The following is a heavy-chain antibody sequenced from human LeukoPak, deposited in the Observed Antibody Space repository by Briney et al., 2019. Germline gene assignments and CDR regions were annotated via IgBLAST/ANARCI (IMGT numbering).Heavy chain of an antibody. Sequence: EASVKVSCKASGYTFTGYYMHWVRQAPGQGLEWMGWINPNSGGTNYAQKFQGRVTMTRDTSISTAYMELSRLRSDDTAVYYCARGITMVRGVIYFDYWGQGKLVTVSS. J-gene: IGHJ4*02. D-gene: IGHD3-10*01. CDR2: INPNSGGT. V-gene: IGHV1-2*02. CDR1: GYTFTGYY. CDR3: ARGITMVRGVIYFDY.